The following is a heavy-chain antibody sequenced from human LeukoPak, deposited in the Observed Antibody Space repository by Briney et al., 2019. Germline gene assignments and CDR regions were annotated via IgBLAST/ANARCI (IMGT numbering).Heavy chain of an antibody. D-gene: IGHD5-18*01. J-gene: IGHJ4*02. CDR1: GFTFDDYA. Sequence: PGGSLRLSCAASGFTFDDYAMHWVRQALGKGLEWVSLISGDGGSTYYADSVKGRFTISRDNSKNSLYLQMNSLRTEDTALYYCAKDIEARGYSYGYNYWGQGTLVTVSS. V-gene: IGHV3-43*02. CDR2: ISGDGGST. CDR3: AKDIEARGYSYGYNY.